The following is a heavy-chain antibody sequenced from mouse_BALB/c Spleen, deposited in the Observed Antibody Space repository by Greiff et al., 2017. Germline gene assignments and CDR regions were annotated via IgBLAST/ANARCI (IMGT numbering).Heavy chain of an antibody. CDR3: ARSPWDEAY. CDR2: IDPANGNT. Sequence: EVQGVESGAELVKPGASVKLSCTASGFNIKDTYMHWVKQRPEQGLEWIGRIDPANGNTKYDPKFQGKATITADTSSNTAYLQLSSLTSEDTAVYYCARSPWDEAYWGQGTLVTVSA. V-gene: IGHV14-3*02. J-gene: IGHJ3*01. CDR1: GFNIKDTY. D-gene: IGHD4-1*01.